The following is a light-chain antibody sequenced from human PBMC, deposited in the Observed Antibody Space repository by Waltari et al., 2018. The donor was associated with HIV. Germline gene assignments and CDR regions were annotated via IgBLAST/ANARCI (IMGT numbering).Light chain of an antibody. CDR1: ISDVGASNY. J-gene: IGLJ2*01. V-gene: IGLV2-11*01. CDR3: SSYAGSSIYVI. Sequence: QSALTQPRSLSGSPGQSLTISCRGTISDVGASNYVSWYQQHPGKAPKLIVFDVNERPSGVPDRFSGSKSGNTASLTIAGLQAEDEADYYCSSYAGSSIYVIFGGGTKLTVL. CDR2: DVN.